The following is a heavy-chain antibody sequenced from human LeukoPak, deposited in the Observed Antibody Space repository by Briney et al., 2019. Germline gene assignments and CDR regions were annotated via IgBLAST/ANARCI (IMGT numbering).Heavy chain of an antibody. J-gene: IGHJ4*02. Sequence: SETLSLTCAVYGGSFSGYYWSWIRQPPGKGLEWIGEINHSGSTNYNPSLKSQVTISVDTSKNQFSLKLSSVTAADTAVYYCARGQYRLSYFDYWGQGTLVTVSS. CDR1: GGSFSGYY. CDR2: INHSGST. D-gene: IGHD2-2*02. V-gene: IGHV4-34*01. CDR3: ARGQYRLSYFDY.